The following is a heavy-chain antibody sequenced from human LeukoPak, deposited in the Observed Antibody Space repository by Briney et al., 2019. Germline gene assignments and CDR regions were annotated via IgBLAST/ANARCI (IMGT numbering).Heavy chain of an antibody. V-gene: IGHV4-4*02. D-gene: IGHD3-16*01. J-gene: IGHJ4*02. Sequence: SETLSLTCTVSGDSINDYAWWCWVRQPPGKGLEWIGEIYHSGSTNYNPSLKSRVTISVDKSKNQLSLKLTYVTAADTAVYFCARWGERRYFDYWGQGTLVTVSS. CDR3: ARWGERRYFDY. CDR1: GDSINDYAW. CDR2: IYHSGST.